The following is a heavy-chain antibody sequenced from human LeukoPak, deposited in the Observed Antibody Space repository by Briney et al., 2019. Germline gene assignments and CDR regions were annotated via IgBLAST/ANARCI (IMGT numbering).Heavy chain of an antibody. CDR3: ARTTWIQLWFFDY. CDR2: IYYSGST. J-gene: IGHJ4*02. V-gene: IGHV4-59*01. CDR1: GGSISSYY. D-gene: IGHD5-18*01. Sequence: PSETLSLTCTVSGGSISSYYWSWIRQPPGKGLEWVGYIYYSGSTNYNPYLKSRVTISVDTSKNQFSLKLSSVTAADTAVYYCARTTWIQLWFFDYWGQGTLVTVSS.